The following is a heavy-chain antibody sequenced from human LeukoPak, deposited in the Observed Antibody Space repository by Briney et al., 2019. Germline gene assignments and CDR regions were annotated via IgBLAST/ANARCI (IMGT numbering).Heavy chain of an antibody. V-gene: IGHV3-30*18. CDR3: AKGAGAFDY. Sequence: GRSLRLSCAASGFTFSSYGMHWVRQAPGKGLEWVAVISYDGSNKYYADSVKGRFTISRDNSKNTPYLQMNSLRAEDTAVYYCAKGAGAFDYWGQGTLVTVSS. CDR1: GFTFSSYG. J-gene: IGHJ4*02. D-gene: IGHD1-26*01. CDR2: ISYDGSNK.